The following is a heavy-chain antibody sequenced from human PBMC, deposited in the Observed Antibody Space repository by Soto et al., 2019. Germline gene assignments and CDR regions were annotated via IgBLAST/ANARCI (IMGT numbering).Heavy chain of an antibody. Sequence: SETLSLTCTVSGGSISSYYWSWIRQPPGKGLEWIGYIYYSGSTNYNPSLKSRVTISVDTSKNQFSLKLSSVTAADTAVYYCAREGYDSREYYYYVMYVWGQGSTDTVS. V-gene: IGHV4-59*01. CDR1: GGSISSYY. CDR3: AREGYDSREYYYYVMYV. J-gene: IGHJ6*02. CDR2: IYYSGST. D-gene: IGHD3-22*01.